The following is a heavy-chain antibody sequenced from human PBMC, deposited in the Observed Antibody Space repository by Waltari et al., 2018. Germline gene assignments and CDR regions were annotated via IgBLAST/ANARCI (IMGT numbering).Heavy chain of an antibody. CDR2: ISGSSSSI. V-gene: IGHV3-21*06. CDR1: GFTFIIYG. CDR3: ARGSQAEWLLNDH. J-gene: IGHJ4*01. Sequence: SCAASGFTFIIYGMNWFRQAAGKGLVWVASISGSSSSIFYTESVKGRFTISRDNAKNSVYLQMNTLRAEDTAVYSCARGSQAEWLLNDHWGQGTLVTVSS. D-gene: IGHD3-3*01.